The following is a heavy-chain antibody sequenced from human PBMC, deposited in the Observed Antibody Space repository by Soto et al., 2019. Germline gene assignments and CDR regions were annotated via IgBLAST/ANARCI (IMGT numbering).Heavy chain of an antibody. D-gene: IGHD2-15*01. CDR2: IYFTGDT. Sequence: QVQLQESGPGLVKPSQTLSLTCTVSGGSISSGKYYWSWIRQAPGKGLEWIGYIYFTGDTYYNPSLKSRLMLSRDTSKNQISLSLRSVTVADTAVYYCARCDVSGRYPHGFDPWGQGALVTVSA. J-gene: IGHJ5*02. CDR3: ARCDVSGRYPHGFDP. V-gene: IGHV4-30-4*01. CDR1: GGSISSGKYY.